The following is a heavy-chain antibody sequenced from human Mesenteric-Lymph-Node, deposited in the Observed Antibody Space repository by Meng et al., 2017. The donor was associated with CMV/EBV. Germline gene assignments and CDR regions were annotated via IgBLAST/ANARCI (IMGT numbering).Heavy chain of an antibody. CDR1: GYSITVGFF. V-gene: IGHV4-38-2*02. J-gene: IGHJ4*02. CDR2: VYHSGST. CDR3: VRLDIVVVPGAIDY. Sequence: SETLSLTCTVSGYSITVGFFWGWIRQPPGKGLEWIGNVYHSGSTYYNPSLQGRVTISVDTSKNHFSLKLSSVTAADTAMYYCVRLDIVVVPGAIDYWGQGTLVTVSS. D-gene: IGHD2-2*03.